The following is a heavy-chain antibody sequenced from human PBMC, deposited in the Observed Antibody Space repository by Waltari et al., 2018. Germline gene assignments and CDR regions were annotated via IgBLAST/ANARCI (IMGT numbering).Heavy chain of an antibody. J-gene: IGHJ4*02. CDR3: ARELENIFDY. Sequence: QVQLQQSGPRLVKPSQTLSLTCAISGDSVSSNNPAWNWIRQSPSRGLEWLGRTYYSSQWYYDYAVSVKSRITIKPDTSRNQFSLQLNSVGPEDTAVYYCARELENIFDYWGRGTLVSVSS. CDR1: GDSVSSNNPA. V-gene: IGHV6-1*02. CDR2: TYYSSQWYY.